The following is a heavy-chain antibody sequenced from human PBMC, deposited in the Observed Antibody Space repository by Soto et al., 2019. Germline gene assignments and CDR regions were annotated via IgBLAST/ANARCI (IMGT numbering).Heavy chain of an antibody. CDR2: SSSSGSTI. D-gene: IGHD2-2*01. CDR1: GFTFSDYD. CDR3: ARGQVEYRYCSSTSCDAPNP. Sequence: QVQLVESGGGLVKPGGSLRLSCAASGFTFSDYDMSWIRQAPGQGLEWVSYSSSSGSTIYCADSVKGRFTISRDNAKNSLYLQMNSLRAEDTAVYYCARGQVEYRYCSSTSCDAPNPWGQGTLVTVSS. V-gene: IGHV3-11*01. J-gene: IGHJ5*02.